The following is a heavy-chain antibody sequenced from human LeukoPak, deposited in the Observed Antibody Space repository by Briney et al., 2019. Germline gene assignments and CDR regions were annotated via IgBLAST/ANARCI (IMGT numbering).Heavy chain of an antibody. D-gene: IGHD7-27*01. CDR1: GFTFSDYY. CDR2: ISSSSSYT. V-gene: IGHV3-11*05. CDR3: ARDKVTRKLGIDY. Sequence: GGSLRLSCAATGFTFSDYYMSWIRRAPGKGLEWVSYISSSSSYTNYADSVKGRFTISRDNAKNSLYLQMNSLRAEDTAVYYCARDKVTRKLGIDYWGQGTLVTVSS. J-gene: IGHJ4*02.